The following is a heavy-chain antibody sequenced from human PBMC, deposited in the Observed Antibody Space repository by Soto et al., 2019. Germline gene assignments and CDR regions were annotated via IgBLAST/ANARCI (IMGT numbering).Heavy chain of an antibody. J-gene: IGHJ4*02. CDR1: GFTVSSNY. Sequence: GGSLRLSCAASGFTVSSNYMSWVRQAPGKGLEWVSVIYSGGSTYYADSVKGRFTISRDNSKNTLYLQMNSLRAEDTAVYYCARHSSGWYEADYWGQGTLVTVSS. D-gene: IGHD6-19*01. CDR2: IYSGGST. V-gene: IGHV3-66*04. CDR3: ARHSSGWYEADY.